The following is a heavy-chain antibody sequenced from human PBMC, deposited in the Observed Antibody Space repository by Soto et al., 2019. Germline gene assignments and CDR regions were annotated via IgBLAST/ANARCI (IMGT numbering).Heavy chain of an antibody. CDR2: IIPMFRTP. CDR3: ATSPSPNLSTYGFVEACDI. V-gene: IGHV1-69*12. Sequence: QVQVVQSGAEVKKPGSSVKVSCKTSGGTFSSYEITWVRQAPGQGLEWMGGIIPMFRTPNYAQKFQGTVTISADESTSTAYMELTSLRSEATAVYYCATSPSPNLSTYGFVEACDIWGQGTMVTVSS. CDR1: GGTFSSYE. J-gene: IGHJ3*02. D-gene: IGHD3-10*01.